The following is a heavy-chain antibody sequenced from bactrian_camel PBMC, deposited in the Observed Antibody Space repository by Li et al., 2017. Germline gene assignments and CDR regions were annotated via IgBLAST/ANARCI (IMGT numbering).Heavy chain of an antibody. Sequence: VQLVESGGGSVQVGGSLRLSCAASEIDTAKCMAWFRQAPGKEREGVAYIDHHGPTAYPDSVKGRFTISKDAAKNILYLQMDSLKPEDTAMYYCASTTFSTTDCRSRQFSIWGQGTQVTVS. CDR2: IDHHGPT. V-gene: IGHV3S53*01. J-gene: IGHJ4*01. D-gene: IGHD2*01. CDR3: ASTTFSTTDCRSRQFSI. CDR1: EIDTAKC.